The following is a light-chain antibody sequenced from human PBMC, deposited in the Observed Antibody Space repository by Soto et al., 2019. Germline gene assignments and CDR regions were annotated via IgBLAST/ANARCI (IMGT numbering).Light chain of an antibody. CDR3: QQSYSIPWT. CDR2: AQP. J-gene: IGKJ1*01. Sequence: DIQMTQSPSSLSGSVGDRVTVTCRASQSIGSSLNWYQQKPGKAPRFLIYAQPGLQSGVPSRFTGSGSGTDFTLTINSLQPEDVATYYCQQSYSIPWTFGQGTKVEIK. CDR1: QSIGSS. V-gene: IGKV1-39*01.